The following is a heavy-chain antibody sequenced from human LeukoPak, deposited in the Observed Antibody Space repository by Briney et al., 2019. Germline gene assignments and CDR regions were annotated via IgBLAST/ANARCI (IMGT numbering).Heavy chain of an antibody. J-gene: IGHJ4*02. CDR2: ISAQYGIT. CDR3: ARDFFHGHCSGLTCFLLDC. Sequence: ASVKVSCKASGYTFSSYGITCVRQAPGEGLEWMGWISAQYGITNYEQKFQSRDTMTTETSTNTAYMEIRRISPDATAVYYCARDFFHGHCSGLTCFLLDCWGQGSLVAASS. CDR1: GYTFSSYG. D-gene: IGHD2-15*01. V-gene: IGHV1-18*01.